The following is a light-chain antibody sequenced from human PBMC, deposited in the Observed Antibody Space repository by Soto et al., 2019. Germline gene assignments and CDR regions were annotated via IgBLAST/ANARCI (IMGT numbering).Light chain of an antibody. J-gene: IGKJ5*01. CDR1: QDISNY. V-gene: IGKV1-33*01. Sequence: DIQMTQSPSSLSASVGDRVTITCQASQDISNYLNCYQQKPGKAPKLLIYDASNLETGVPSRFSGSGSGTDFTFTISSLQPEDIATYYCQQYDNLSTFGQGTRLEIK. CDR2: DAS. CDR3: QQYDNLST.